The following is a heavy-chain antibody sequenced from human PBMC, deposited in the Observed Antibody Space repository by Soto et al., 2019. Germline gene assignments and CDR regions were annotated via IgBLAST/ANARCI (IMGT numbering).Heavy chain of an antibody. Sequence: GGSLRLSCAASGFTFSSYAMHWVRQAPGKGLEWVAVISYDGSNKYYADSVKGRFTISRDNSKNTLYLQMNSLRAEDTVVFYCARDFPYYYDSSGYPDYWGQGTLVTVSS. CDR2: ISYDGSNK. D-gene: IGHD3-22*01. J-gene: IGHJ4*02. V-gene: IGHV3-30-3*01. CDR3: ARDFPYYYDSSGYPDY. CDR1: GFTFSSYA.